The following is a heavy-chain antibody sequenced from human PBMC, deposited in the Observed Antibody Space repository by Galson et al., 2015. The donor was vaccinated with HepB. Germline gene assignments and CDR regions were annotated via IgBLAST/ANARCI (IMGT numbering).Heavy chain of an antibody. CDR1: GGSISSYY. D-gene: IGHD3-10*01. J-gene: IGHJ5*02. CDR3: ARDYYGSGRFYTFWFDP. CDR2: IYTSGST. V-gene: IGHV4-4*07. Sequence: ETLSLTCTVSGGSISSYYWSWIRQPAGKGLEWIGRIYTSGSTNYNPSLKSRVTMSVDTSKNQFSLKLSSVTAADTAVYYCARDYYGSGRFYTFWFDPWGQGTLVTVSS.